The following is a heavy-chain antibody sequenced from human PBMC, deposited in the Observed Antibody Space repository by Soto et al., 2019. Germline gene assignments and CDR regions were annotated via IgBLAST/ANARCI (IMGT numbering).Heavy chain of an antibody. J-gene: IGHJ6*02. V-gene: IGHV3-53*02. Sequence: EVQLVETGGGLIQPGGSLRLSCAASGFTVSSNYMSWVRQAPGKGLEGVSVIYSGGSTYYADSVRGRFTISRDNSKNTLYLQMKSPTAEDTAVYYCARDPPATRHGMDVWGQGTTVTVSS. CDR3: ARDPPATRHGMDV. CDR2: IYSGGST. CDR1: GFTVSSNY.